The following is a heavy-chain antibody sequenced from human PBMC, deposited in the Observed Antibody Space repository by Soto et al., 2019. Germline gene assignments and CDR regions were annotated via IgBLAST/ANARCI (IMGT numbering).Heavy chain of an antibody. V-gene: IGHV1-3*01. CDR2: INAGNGNT. Sequence: QVQLVQSGAEVKKPGASVKVSCKASGYTFTSYAMHWVRQAPGQRLEWMGWINAGNGNTKYSQKFQGRVTITRDISASTAYMELSSLRSEDTAVYYCARSSDGPHYYYYYGMDVWGQGTTVTVSS. D-gene: IGHD6-6*01. J-gene: IGHJ6*02. CDR3: ARSSDGPHYYYYYGMDV. CDR1: GYTFTSYA.